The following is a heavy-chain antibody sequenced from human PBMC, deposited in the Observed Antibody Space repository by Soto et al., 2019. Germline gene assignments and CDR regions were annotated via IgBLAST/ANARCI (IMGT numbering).Heavy chain of an antibody. CDR1: GGSLSSYY. J-gene: IGHJ6*02. Sequence: QVQLQESGPGLVQPSKTLSLTCTVSGGSLSSYYWSWIRQPPGKGLENFAYIYYSESTNYNPSFKSLVPLAVDTSRNQFSLALSSMTAADTAVYYCARGWCEREGYLMDVWGQGTTVTVSS. D-gene: IGHD2-8*01. CDR2: IYYSEST. V-gene: IGHV4-59*08. CDR3: ARGWCEREGYLMDV.